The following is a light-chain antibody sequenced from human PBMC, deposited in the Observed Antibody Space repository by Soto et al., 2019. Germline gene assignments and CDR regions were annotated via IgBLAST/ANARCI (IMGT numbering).Light chain of an antibody. V-gene: IGKV3-11*01. CDR3: PERKTWPLT. CDR2: AAS. CDR1: QSVSEN. J-gene: IGKJ4*01. Sequence: DIGFTLSPATLSLSPGEKASLSCRASQSVSENLAWFRQKRGQAPRLVIYAASNRATGIPARFSGSGSGTDFTLTINSLESEDFAFYFCPERKTWPLTFGGGTKVDIK.